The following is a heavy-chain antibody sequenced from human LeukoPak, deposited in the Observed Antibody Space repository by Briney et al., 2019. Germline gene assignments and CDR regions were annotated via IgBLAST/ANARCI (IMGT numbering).Heavy chain of an antibody. CDR1: GFTFSSYG. V-gene: IGHV3-30*18. CDR2: ISYDGSNK. J-gene: IGHJ4*02. D-gene: IGHD3-9*01. Sequence: GGSLRLSCAASGFTFSSYGMHWVRQAPGKGLEWVAVISYDGSNKYYADSVKGRFTISRDNSKNTLYLQMNSLRAEDTAVYYCAKDFGRSGILTLDYWGQGTLVTVSS. CDR3: AKDFGRSGILTLDY.